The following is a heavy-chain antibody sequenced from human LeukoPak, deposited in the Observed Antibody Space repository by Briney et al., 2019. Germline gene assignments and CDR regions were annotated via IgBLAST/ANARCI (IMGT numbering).Heavy chain of an antibody. D-gene: IGHD2-2*01. V-gene: IGHV4-34*01. Sequence: SETLSLTCAVYGGSFSGYYWSWIRQPPGKGLEWIGEINHSGSTNYNPSLKSRVTISVDTSKNQFSLKLSSVTAADTAVYYCARELGYCSSTSCSGGNAFDYWGQGTLVTVS. CDR1: GGSFSGYY. CDR2: INHSGST. J-gene: IGHJ4*02. CDR3: ARELGYCSSTSCSGGNAFDY.